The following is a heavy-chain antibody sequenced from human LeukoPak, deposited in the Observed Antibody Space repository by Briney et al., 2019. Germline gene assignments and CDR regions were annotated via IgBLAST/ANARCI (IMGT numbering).Heavy chain of an antibody. CDR3: ARVYDDYVWGSYRTLYNWFDP. CDR1: GGSFSGYY. V-gene: IGHV4-34*01. Sequence: PSETLSLPCAVYGGSFSGYYWSWIRQPPGKGLEWIGEINHSGSTNYNPSLKSRVTISVDTSKNQFSLKLSSVTAADTAVYYCARVYDDYVWGSYRTLYNWFDPWGQGTLVTVSS. D-gene: IGHD3-16*02. CDR2: INHSGST. J-gene: IGHJ5*02.